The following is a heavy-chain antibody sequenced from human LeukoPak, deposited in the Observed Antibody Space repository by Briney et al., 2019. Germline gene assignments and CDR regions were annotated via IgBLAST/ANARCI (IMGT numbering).Heavy chain of an antibody. CDR1: GGSFSGYY. J-gene: IGHJ5*02. V-gene: IGHV4-34*01. CDR3: ARAGNTWFDP. CDR2: INHSGST. Sequence: SETLSLTCAVYGGSFSGYYWSWIRQPPGKGLEWIGEINHSGSTNYNPSLKCRVTISVDTSKNQFSLKLSSVTAADTAVYFCARAGNTWFDPWGQGALVTVSS.